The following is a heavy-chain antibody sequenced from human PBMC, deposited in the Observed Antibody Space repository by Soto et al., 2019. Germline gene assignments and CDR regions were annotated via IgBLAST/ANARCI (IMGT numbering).Heavy chain of an antibody. Sequence: SVKVSCKASGYTFTSYYMHWVRQAPGQGLEWMGGIIPIFGTANYAQKFQGRVTITADESTSTAYMELSSLRSEDTAVYYCARERGRPAPPYYYGMDVWGQGTTVTVSS. CDR1: GYTFTSYY. CDR3: ARERGRPAPPYYYGMDV. D-gene: IGHD3-16*01. J-gene: IGHJ6*02. CDR2: IIPIFGTA. V-gene: IGHV1-69*13.